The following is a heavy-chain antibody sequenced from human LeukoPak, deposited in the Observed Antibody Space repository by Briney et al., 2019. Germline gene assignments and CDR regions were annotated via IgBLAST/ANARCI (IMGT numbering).Heavy chain of an antibody. J-gene: IGHJ3*02. D-gene: IGHD5-24*01. CDR2: IYSGGST. CDR3: ARGRFRRDGYNYGRDGAFDI. CDR1: GFTVSSNY. V-gene: IGHV3-66*01. Sequence: PGGSLRLSCAASGFTVSSNYMSWVRQAPGKGLEWVSVIYSGGSTYYADSVKGRFTISRDNSKNTLYLQMNSLRAEDTAVYYCARGRFRRDGYNYGRDGAFDIWGQGTMVTVSS.